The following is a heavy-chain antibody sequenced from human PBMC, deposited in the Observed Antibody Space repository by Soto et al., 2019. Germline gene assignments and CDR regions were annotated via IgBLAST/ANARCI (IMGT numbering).Heavy chain of an antibody. D-gene: IGHD6-13*01. CDR1: GGSISSSSYY. J-gene: IGHJ4*02. CDR2: IYYSGST. V-gene: IGHV4-39*01. CDR3: ARQSSSPTPFDY. Sequence: SETLSLTCTVSGGSISSSSYYWGWIRQPPGKGLECIGNIYYSGSTYYNPSLKSRVTISVDTSKNQFSLKLSSVTAADTAVYYCARQSSSPTPFDYWGQGTLVTVS.